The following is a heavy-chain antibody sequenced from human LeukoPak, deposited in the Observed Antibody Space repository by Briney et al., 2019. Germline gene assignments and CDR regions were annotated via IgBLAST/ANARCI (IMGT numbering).Heavy chain of an antibody. CDR3: AKDGTYYDILTGYSVYYYYYMDV. CDR1: GFTFSNYW. J-gene: IGHJ6*03. CDR2: INSDGINT. V-gene: IGHV3-74*01. Sequence: GGSLRLSCAASGFTFSNYWMHWVRQAPGKGLVWVSRINSDGINTSYADSVKGRFTISRDNAKNTLNLQMNSLRAEDTAVYYCAKDGTYYDILTGYSVYYYYYMDVWGKGTTVTVSS. D-gene: IGHD3-9*01.